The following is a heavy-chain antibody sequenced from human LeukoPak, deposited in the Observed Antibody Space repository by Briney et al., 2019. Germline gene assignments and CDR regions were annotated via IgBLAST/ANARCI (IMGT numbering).Heavy chain of an antibody. CDR3: ARGYSGYFYY. V-gene: IGHV3-64*01. J-gene: IGHJ4*02. CDR1: GFTFSGYA. CDR2: ISSNGGST. D-gene: IGHD5-12*01. Sequence: GGSLRLSCAASGFTFSGYAMHWVRQAPGKGLEFVSAISSNGGSTYYANSVKGRFTISRDNAKNTLYLQMNSLRAEDTAVYYCARGYSGYFYYWGQGTLVTVSS.